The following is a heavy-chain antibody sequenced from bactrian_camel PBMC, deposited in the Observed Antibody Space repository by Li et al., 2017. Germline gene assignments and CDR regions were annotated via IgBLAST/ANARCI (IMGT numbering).Heavy chain of an antibody. CDR3: AASDSASVCTWRY. Sequence: VQLVESGGGLVQPGGSLRLSCAASGFSFSTYAVSWVRQAPGKGLEWISSINSGGGSTYYADSVKGRFTISRDNAKNTVYLQMNSLQPEDTAVYHCAASDSASVCTWRYWVQGTQVTVS. CDR2: INSGGGST. CDR1: GFSFSTYA. J-gene: IGHJ4*01. D-gene: IGHD2*01. V-gene: IGHV3S40*01.